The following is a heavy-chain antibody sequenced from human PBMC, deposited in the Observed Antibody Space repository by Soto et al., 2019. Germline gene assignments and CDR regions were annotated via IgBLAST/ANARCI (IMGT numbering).Heavy chain of an antibody. Sequence: EVQLVESGGGFVKPGGSLRLSCAVSGFTLSNAWMSWVRQAPGKGLEWVGRIKRKTDSGTTDYAAPVKGRFTNSRDDSRNMLFLQMNSLKTEDTGVYYCTSGYSSDYWGQGTLVTVSS. D-gene: IGHD2-15*01. CDR1: GFTLSNAW. J-gene: IGHJ4*02. CDR2: IKRKTDSGTT. V-gene: IGHV3-15*01. CDR3: TSGYSSDY.